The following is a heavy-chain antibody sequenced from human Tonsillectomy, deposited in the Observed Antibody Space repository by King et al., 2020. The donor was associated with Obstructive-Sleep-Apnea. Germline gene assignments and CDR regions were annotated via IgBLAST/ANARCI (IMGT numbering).Heavy chain of an antibody. J-gene: IGHJ4*02. CDR3: ARDRRGGLPPYYFDY. CDR1: GFTFSSYA. Sequence: VQLVESGGGVVQPGRSLRLSCAASGFTFSSYAMHWVRQAPGKGLEWVAVISYDGSNKYYADSVKGRFTISRDNSKNTLYLQMNSLRADDTAVYYCARDRRGGLPPYYFDYWGQGTLVTVSS. V-gene: IGHV3-30*04. D-gene: IGHD2-15*01. CDR2: ISYDGSNK.